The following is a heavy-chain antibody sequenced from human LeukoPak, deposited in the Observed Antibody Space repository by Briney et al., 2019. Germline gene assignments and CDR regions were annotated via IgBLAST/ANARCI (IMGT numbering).Heavy chain of an antibody. V-gene: IGHV4-59*01. CDR3: ARGSSWFSDAFDI. D-gene: IGHD6-13*01. CDR1: GGSISNYY. CDR2: IYYSGST. Sequence: SETLSLTCTVSGGSISNYYWSWIRQPPGKGLEWIGYIYYSGSTNYNPSLKSRVTISVDTSKNQFSLKLSSVTAADTAVYYCARGSSWFSDAFDIWGQGTMVTVSS. J-gene: IGHJ3*02.